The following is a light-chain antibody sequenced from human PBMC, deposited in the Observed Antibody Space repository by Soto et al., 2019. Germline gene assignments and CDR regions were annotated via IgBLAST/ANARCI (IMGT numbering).Light chain of an antibody. V-gene: IGLV1-40*01. CDR3: QSYDRSLSGSV. CDR1: SSNIGAGYD. Sequence: QSVLTQPPSVSGAPGQRVTISCTGSSSNIGAGYDVHWYQQLPGTAPKLLIYGNSNRPSGVPDRFSGSKSGTSASLAITGFQAEDDADYSCQSYDRSLSGSVFGTGTKVTV. CDR2: GNS. J-gene: IGLJ1*01.